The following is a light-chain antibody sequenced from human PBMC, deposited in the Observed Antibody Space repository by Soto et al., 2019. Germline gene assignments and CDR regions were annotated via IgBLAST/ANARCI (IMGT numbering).Light chain of an antibody. CDR2: TAS. Sequence: DIQMTTYPSSLSASVGDRVTITCRASQSISSYLNWYQQKPGKAPKVLIYTASNLQSGVPSRFSGSGSGTDFTLTISSLQPEDFATYYCQQSYSILTWTFGQGTKVDIK. CDR3: QQSYSILTWT. J-gene: IGKJ1*01. CDR1: QSISSY. V-gene: IGKV1-39*01.